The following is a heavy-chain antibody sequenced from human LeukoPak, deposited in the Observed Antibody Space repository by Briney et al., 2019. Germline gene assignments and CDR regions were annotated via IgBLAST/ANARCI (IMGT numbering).Heavy chain of an antibody. Sequence: GGSPRLSCAASGFTFSSYAMSWVRQAPGKGLEWVSAISGSGGSTYYADSVKGRFTISRDNSKNTLYLQMNSLRAEDTAVYYCAKIPYYDYVWGSYRAKYYFDYWGQGTLVTVSS. CDR3: AKIPYYDYVWGSYRAKYYFDY. CDR2: ISGSGGST. V-gene: IGHV3-23*01. CDR1: GFTFSSYA. D-gene: IGHD3-16*02. J-gene: IGHJ4*02.